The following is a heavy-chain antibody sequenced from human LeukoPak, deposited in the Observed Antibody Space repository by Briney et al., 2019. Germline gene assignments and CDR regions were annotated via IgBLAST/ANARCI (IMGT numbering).Heavy chain of an antibody. CDR1: GDSIISQY. CDR2: VYYTGTT. CDR3: ARDRRYYDTTGSPLGWFDP. V-gene: IGHV4-59*11. Sequence: PSETLSLTCSVSGDSIISQYWSWIRQPSGKGLEWIGYVYYTGTTNYNPSLKSRVTISVDTSKNQFSLKLSSVTAADTAVYYCARDRRYYDTTGSPLGWFDPWGQGTLVTVSS. D-gene: IGHD3-22*01. J-gene: IGHJ5*02.